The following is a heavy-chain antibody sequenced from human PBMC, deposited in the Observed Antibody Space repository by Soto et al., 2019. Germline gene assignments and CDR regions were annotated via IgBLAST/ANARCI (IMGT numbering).Heavy chain of an antibody. CDR1: GFTFSNYP. Sequence: GGSLRLSCAASGFTFSNYPMHWVRQAPGKGLESVSAISGNGGSTYYANSVKGRFTISRDNSKNTLYLQMNSLRAEDTAVYYCAKENGYSSSWFEFDYWGQGTLVTVSS. CDR2: ISGNGGST. D-gene: IGHD6-13*01. J-gene: IGHJ4*02. CDR3: AKENGYSSSWFEFDY. V-gene: IGHV3-64*01.